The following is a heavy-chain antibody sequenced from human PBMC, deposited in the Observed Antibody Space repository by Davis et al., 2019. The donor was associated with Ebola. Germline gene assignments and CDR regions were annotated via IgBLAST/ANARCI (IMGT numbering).Heavy chain of an antibody. CDR2: ISYDGSNK. J-gene: IGHJ5*02. Sequence: PSETLSLTCAASGFTFSSYGMHWVRQAPGKGLEWVAVISYDGSNKYYADSVKGRFTISRDNSKNTLYLQMNSLRAEDTAVYYCARDLKGSYGSVNWFDPWGQGTLVTVSP. CDR3: ARDLKGSYGSVNWFDP. CDR1: GFTFSSYG. D-gene: IGHD3-10*01. V-gene: IGHV3-30*03.